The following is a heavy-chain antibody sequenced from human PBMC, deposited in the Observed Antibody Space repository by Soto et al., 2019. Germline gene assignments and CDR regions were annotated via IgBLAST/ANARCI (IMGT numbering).Heavy chain of an antibody. D-gene: IGHD2-15*01. CDR2: IYYGGTT. CDR3: ARGWYYFEF. CDR1: VEPMTGGYY. Sequence: PSETLSRTCDVSVEPMTGGYYWGCMRQSPGEGLEWIGSIYYGGTTYYNPSLRSRLAISIDTSKNQCSLRLSSVTAADTALYYCARGWYYFEFWGQGTLVTVSS. J-gene: IGHJ4*02. V-gene: IGHV4-38-2*01.